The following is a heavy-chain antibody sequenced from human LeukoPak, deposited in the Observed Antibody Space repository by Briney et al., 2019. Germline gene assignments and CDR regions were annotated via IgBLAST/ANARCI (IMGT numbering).Heavy chain of an antibody. CDR3: AREYHRYFDL. V-gene: IGHV3-43D*03. J-gene: IGHJ2*01. CDR1: GFESDDYA. Sequence: GGSLRLSCAASGFESDDYAMHWVRQAPGKGLEWVSLISWDGGVTYYTDSVKGRFTISRDNTKTSLYLQMNSLRLEDTALYYCAREYHRYFDLWGRGTLVTVSS. CDR2: ISWDGGVT. D-gene: IGHD3-10*01.